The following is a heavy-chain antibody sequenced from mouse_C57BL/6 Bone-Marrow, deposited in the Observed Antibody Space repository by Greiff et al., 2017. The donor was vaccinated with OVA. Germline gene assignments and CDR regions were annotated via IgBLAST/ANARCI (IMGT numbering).Heavy chain of an antibody. Sequence: EVKLMESGPGLAKPSQTLSLTCSVTGYSITSDYWNWIRTFPGNKLEYMGYISYSGSTYYNPSLKSRISITRDTSKNQYYLQLNSVTTEDTATDYCAGGYDYDAGFAYWGQGTLVTVSA. CDR2: ISYSGST. D-gene: IGHD2-4*01. CDR3: AGGYDYDAGFAY. CDR1: GYSITSDY. J-gene: IGHJ3*01. V-gene: IGHV3-8*01.